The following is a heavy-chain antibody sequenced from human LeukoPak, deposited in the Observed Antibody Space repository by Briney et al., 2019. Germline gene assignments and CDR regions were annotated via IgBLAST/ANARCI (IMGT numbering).Heavy chain of an antibody. CDR2: ISSSGSTI. CDR3: ARADSKPYYESSGFLDY. D-gene: IGHD3-22*01. Sequence: GGSLRLSCAASGFTFSSYEMNWVRQAPGKGLEWVSYISSSGSTIYYADSVKGRFTISRDNAKNSLYLQMNSLRAEDTAVYYCARADSKPYYESSGFLDYWGQGTLVTVSS. CDR1: GFTFSSYE. J-gene: IGHJ4*02. V-gene: IGHV3-48*03.